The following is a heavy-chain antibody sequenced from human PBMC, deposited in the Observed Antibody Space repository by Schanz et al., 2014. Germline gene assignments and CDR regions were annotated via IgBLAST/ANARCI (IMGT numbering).Heavy chain of an antibody. D-gene: IGHD6-19*01. CDR2: INSRSNFI. V-gene: IGHV3-21*04. CDR3: ARDLSSSGWDG. J-gene: IGHJ4*02. Sequence: VQLVESGGGLVKPGGSLRLSCTASRIIFGTYSMNWIRQTPKGLEWVSSINSRSNFIYYADSVKGRFTISRDNAKNSLYLQMNSLRVEDTAVYYCARDLSSSGWDGWGQGTLVTVSS. CDR1: RIIFGTYS.